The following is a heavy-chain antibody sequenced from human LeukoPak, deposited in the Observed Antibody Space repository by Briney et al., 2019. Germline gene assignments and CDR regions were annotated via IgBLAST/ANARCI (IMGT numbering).Heavy chain of an antibody. V-gene: IGHV1-58*02. D-gene: IGHD3-22*01. CDR2: IVVGSGNT. J-gene: IGHJ4*02. CDR3: ASGVYYDSSGYSFEY. Sequence: SVKVSCKASGFTFTSSAMQWVRQARGQRLEWIGWIVVGSGNTNYAQKFQERVTITRDMSTSTAYMELSSLRSEDTAVYYCASGVYYDSSGYSFEYWGQGTLVTVSS. CDR1: GFTFTSSA.